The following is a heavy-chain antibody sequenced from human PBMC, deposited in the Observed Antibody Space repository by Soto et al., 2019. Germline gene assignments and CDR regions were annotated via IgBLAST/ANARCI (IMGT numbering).Heavy chain of an antibody. V-gene: IGHV3-23*01. J-gene: IGHJ4*02. CDR1: GFTFSSYA. CDR2: IDNGGNT. D-gene: IGHD2-15*01. CDR3: AKWVVVVVAAKPFDY. Sequence: PGGSLRLSCAASGFTFSSYAMSWVRQAPGKGLEWVSIIDNGGNTDYADSVRGRFTISRDNSKNTVHLQMDSLRAEDTAVYYCAKWVVVVVAAKPFDYWGQGTLVTVSS.